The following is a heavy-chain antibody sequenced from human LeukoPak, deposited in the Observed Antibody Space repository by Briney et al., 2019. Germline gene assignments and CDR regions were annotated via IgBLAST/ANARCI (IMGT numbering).Heavy chain of an antibody. CDR1: GGSISSSSYY. CDR2: IYYSGST. V-gene: IGHV4-39*07. J-gene: IGHJ5*02. CDR3: AIASSSWYYLGVPGWFDP. Sequence: SETLSLTCTVSGGSISSSSYYWGWIRQPPGKGLEWIGSIYYSGSTYYNPSLKSRVTILVDTSKNQFSLKLSSVTAADTAVYYCAIASSSWYYLGVPGWFDPWGQGTLVTVSS. D-gene: IGHD6-13*01.